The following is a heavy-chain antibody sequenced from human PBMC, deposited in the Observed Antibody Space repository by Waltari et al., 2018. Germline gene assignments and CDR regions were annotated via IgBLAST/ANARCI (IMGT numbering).Heavy chain of an antibody. CDR2: ISVSDAT. V-gene: IGHV3-23*01. Sequence: EVQLLESGGDLVQPGGSLRLSCEASGFTFITHAINWVRQAPGKGLGWVSSISVSDATDYADSVKGRFTISRDNSDNTVYLQMNSLRADDTAVYYCAKPFYNWDDPLDSWGQGTLVTVSS. D-gene: IGHD1-20*01. CDR3: AKPFYNWDDPLDS. J-gene: IGHJ4*02. CDR1: GFTFITHA.